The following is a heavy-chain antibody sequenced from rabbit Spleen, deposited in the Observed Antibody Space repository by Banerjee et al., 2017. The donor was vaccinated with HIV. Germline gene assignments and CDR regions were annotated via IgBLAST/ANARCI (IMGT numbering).Heavy chain of an antibody. V-gene: IGHV1S45*01. CDR2: INTATGKP. J-gene: IGHJ4*01. Sequence: QEQLVESGGGLVKPEGSLTLTCKASGFSFSDRDVMCWVRQAPGKGLEWIACINTATGKPVYATWAKGRFAISRTSSTTVTLQMTSLTAADTATYFCARGSTSMTLVIIGYYFNLWGPGTLVTVS. D-gene: IGHD2-1*01. CDR1: GFSFSDRDV. CDR3: ARGSTSMTLVIIGYYFNL.